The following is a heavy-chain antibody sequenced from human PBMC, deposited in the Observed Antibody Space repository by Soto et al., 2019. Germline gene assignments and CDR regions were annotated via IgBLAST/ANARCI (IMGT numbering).Heavy chain of an antibody. V-gene: IGHV3-9*01. D-gene: IGHD6-19*01. Sequence: EVQLVESGGGLVQPGRSLRLSCAASGFTFNDYAMHWVRQAPGKGLEWVSGMSWNSGTIAYADSVKGRFTVSRDNAKNSLYLQMNSLRADDTAVYYCAKDIRRSFSSAWGDWGQGALVTVSS. CDR3: AKDIRRSFSSAWGD. CDR2: MSWNSGTI. J-gene: IGHJ4*02. CDR1: GFTFNDYA.